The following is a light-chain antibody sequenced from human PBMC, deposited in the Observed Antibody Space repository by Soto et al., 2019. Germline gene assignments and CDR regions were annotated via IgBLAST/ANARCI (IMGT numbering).Light chain of an antibody. CDR3: MLGTHWPGT. V-gene: IGKV2-30*02. Sequence: TLGQYACISCRCIDSLVHSDGNTYLNWFQQRPGQSPRRLLYRVSNRDSGVADKFSGSASGTNFTLKFSWVDAEDVGLYYCMLGTHWPGTFGQGTKVDIK. J-gene: IGKJ1*01. CDR2: RVS. CDR1: DSLVHSDGNTY.